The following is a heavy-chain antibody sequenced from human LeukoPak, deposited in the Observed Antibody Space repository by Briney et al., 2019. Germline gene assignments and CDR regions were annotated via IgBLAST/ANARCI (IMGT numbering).Heavy chain of an antibody. CDR1: GFTFSSYS. CDR3: ARDLETNYYYDSSGWWFDP. D-gene: IGHD3-22*01. CDR2: ISSSSSYI. J-gene: IGHJ5*02. V-gene: IGHV3-21*01. Sequence: GGSLRLSCAASGFTFSSYSMNWVRQAPGKGLEWVLSISSSSSYIYYADSVKGRFTISRDNAKNSLYLQMNSLRAEDTAVYYCARDLETNYYYDSSGWWFDPWGQGTLVTVSS.